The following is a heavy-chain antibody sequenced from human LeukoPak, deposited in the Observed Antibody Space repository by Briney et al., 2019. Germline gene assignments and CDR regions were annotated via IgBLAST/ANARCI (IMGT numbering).Heavy chain of an antibody. V-gene: IGHV4-34*01. Sequence: SETLSLTCAVYGGSFSTYYWSLIRQPPGKGLEWIGEINHSGSTTYNPSLESRVTISIDPSKNQFSLKLSSVTAADTAVYYCAGYYYGTENYHNHPNFDYWGQGTLVTVSS. J-gene: IGHJ4*02. CDR1: GGSFSTYY. D-gene: IGHD3-10*01. CDR3: AGYYYGTENYHNHPNFDY. CDR2: INHSGST.